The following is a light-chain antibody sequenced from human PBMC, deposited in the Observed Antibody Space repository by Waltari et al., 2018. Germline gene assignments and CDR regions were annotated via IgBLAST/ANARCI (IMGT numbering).Light chain of an antibody. CDR1: HFNMGSNT. J-gene: IGLJ3*02. CDR3: SSWDDRLSGVV. V-gene: IGLV1-44*01. CDR2: SDY. Sequence: SVLTQPPSASGTPGQTVTISCSGSHFNMGSNTVKWYQQLPGTAPKLLIYSDYQRRSGVPDRFSASKSGTSASRAIRGRQSEDEADYYCSSWDDRLSGVVFGEGTKRTVL.